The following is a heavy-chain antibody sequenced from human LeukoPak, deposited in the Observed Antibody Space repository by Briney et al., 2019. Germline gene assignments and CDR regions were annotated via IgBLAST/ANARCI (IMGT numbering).Heavy chain of an antibody. CDR3: ARLIHGHYFDY. J-gene: IGHJ4*02. CDR2: IYHSGST. V-gene: IGHV4-4*02. D-gene: IGHD5-18*01. CDR1: GGSISSSNW. Sequence: SETLSLTCAVSGGSISSSNWWSWVRQPPGKGLEWIGEIGEIYHSGSTNYNPSLKSRVTISVDTSKNQFSLKLSSVTAADTAVYYCARLIHGHYFDYWGQGTLVTVSS.